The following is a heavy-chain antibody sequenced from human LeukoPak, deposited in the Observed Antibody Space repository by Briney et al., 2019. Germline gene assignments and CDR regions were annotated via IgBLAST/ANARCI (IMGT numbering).Heavy chain of an antibody. V-gene: IGHV1-18*01. Sequence: ASVKVSCKASGYTFTSYGISWVRQAPGQGLEWMGWISAYNGNTNYAQKLQGRVTMTTDTSTSTAYMELRSLRSDDTAVYYCVRGTESNYDFWSGYPYYYYMDVWGKGTTVTVSS. CDR1: GYTFTSYG. CDR2: ISAYNGNT. CDR3: VRGTESNYDFWSGYPYYYYMDV. D-gene: IGHD3-3*01. J-gene: IGHJ6*03.